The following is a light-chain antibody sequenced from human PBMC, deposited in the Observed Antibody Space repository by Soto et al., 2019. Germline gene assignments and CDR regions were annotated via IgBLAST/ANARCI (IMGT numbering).Light chain of an antibody. V-gene: IGKV1-5*01. CDR1: QSIRHY. J-gene: IGKJ1*01. CDR3: QHHNSYSQT. CDR2: GAS. Sequence: IQMTQSPPTLSASVGDRVTNTCRASQSIRHYLAWYQQMPGKAPKLLIYGASTLQSGVPSRFSGSGSGTEFTLTISSLQPDDFGTYFCQHHNSYSQTFGQGTKV.